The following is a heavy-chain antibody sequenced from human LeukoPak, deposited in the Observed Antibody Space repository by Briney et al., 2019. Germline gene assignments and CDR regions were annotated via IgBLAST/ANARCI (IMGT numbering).Heavy chain of an antibody. Sequence: SETLSLTCTVSGGSISSYYWSWIRQPPGKGLEWIGYIYYSGSTNYNPSLKSRVTISVDTSENQFSLKLSSVTAADTAVYYCARLHTAVAAAPFDYWGQGTLVTVSS. V-gene: IGHV4-59*01. J-gene: IGHJ4*02. CDR1: GGSISSYY. CDR3: ARLHTAVAAAPFDY. D-gene: IGHD6-25*01. CDR2: IYYSGST.